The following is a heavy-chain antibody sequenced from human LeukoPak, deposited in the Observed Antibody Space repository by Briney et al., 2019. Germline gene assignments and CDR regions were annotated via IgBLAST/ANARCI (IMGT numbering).Heavy chain of an antibody. CDR1: GFTFSSYA. V-gene: IGHV3-23*01. Sequence: GGSLRLSCAASGFTFSSYAMSWVRQAPGKGLEWVSTISSSGSDTYYADSVKGRFTISRDSSKNTVFLQMNSLRAEDTALYYCAKTRGYCTGGSCYGDYWGQGTVVTVSS. CDR2: ISSSGSDT. J-gene: IGHJ4*02. CDR3: AKTRGYCTGGSCYGDY. D-gene: IGHD2-15*01.